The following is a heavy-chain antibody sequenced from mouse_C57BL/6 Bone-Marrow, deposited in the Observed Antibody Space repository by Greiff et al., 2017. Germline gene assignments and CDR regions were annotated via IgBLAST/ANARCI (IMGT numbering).Heavy chain of an antibody. CDR3: AREGYFDC. CDR2: INPRSGYT. J-gene: IGHJ2*01. CDR1: GYTFTSYW. V-gene: IGHV1-7*01. Sequence: QVNVKQSGAELAKPGASVKLSCKASGYTFTSYWMHWVKQRPGPGLEWIGYINPRSGYTKSNQKFKDKATLTADKTSSTAYLHLSSLTYEDSAVYYCAREGYFDCWGQGTTLTVSS.